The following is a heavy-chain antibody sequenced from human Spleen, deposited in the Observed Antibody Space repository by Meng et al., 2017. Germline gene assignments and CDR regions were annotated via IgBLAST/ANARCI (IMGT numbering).Heavy chain of an antibody. J-gene: IGHJ3*02. CDR2: ISYDGSNK. V-gene: IGHV3-30*01. D-gene: IGHD3-22*01. CDR1: GFTFSSYA. Sequence: GGSLRLSCAASGFTFSSYAMHWVRQAPGKGLEWVAVISYDGSNKYYADSVKGRFTISRDNSKNTLYLQMNSLRAEDTAVYYCARSYYYDSSGLNDAFDIWGQGTMVTVSS. CDR3: ARSYYYDSSGLNDAFDI.